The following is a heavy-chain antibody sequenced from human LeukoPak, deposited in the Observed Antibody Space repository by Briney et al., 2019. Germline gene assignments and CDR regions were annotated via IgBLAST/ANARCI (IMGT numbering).Heavy chain of an antibody. D-gene: IGHD6-13*01. CDR1: GYRFVDYW. CDR3: ARRIAAAGTRINWFDP. CDR2: IYPGDSET. Sequence: GESLKISCKDSGYRFVDYWIGWVRQMPGKGLEWMGMIYPGDSETRYSPSFQGQVTISADKSISTAYLQWSSLKASDTAMYYCARRIAAAGTRINWFDPWGQGTLVTVSS. V-gene: IGHV5-51*01. J-gene: IGHJ5*02.